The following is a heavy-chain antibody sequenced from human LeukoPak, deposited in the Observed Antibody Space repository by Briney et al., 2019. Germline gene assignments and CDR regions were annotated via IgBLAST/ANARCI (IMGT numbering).Heavy chain of an antibody. D-gene: IGHD6-13*01. CDR1: GGSISSYY. Sequence: SETLSLTCTVSGGSISSYYWSWIRQPAGKGLEWIGRIYTSGSTNYNPSLKSRVTMSVDTSKNQFSLKLNSVTAADTAVYYCARVTGAGTSVVFDPWGQGTLVTVSS. CDR3: ARVTGAGTSVVFDP. J-gene: IGHJ5*02. V-gene: IGHV4-4*07. CDR2: IYTSGST.